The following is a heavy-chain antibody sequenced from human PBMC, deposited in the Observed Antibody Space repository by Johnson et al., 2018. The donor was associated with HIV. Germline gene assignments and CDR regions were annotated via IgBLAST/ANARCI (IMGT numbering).Heavy chain of an antibody. D-gene: IGHD6-19*01. CDR1: GFTFSNYD. CDR3: ARGTGGWPLFDI. V-gene: IGHV3-13*04. J-gene: IGHJ3*02. Sequence: VQLVESGGGLVQPGGSLRLSCAASGFTFSNYDMHWVRQATGKGLELVSANSTAGDTYYPGPVKGRFNISRENAKNSFYLQTNSSGAEDMAVYYCARGTGGWPLFDIWGQGTMVTVSS. CDR2: NSTAGDT.